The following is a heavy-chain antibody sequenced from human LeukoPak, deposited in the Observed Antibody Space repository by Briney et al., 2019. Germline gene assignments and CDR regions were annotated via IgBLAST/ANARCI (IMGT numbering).Heavy chain of an antibody. CDR2: IYSSGTT. D-gene: IGHD3-22*01. CDR3: AKHMGPYYHDPFDP. CDR1: GGSINSYY. Sequence: SETLSLTCTVSGGSINSYYWSWIRHPPGKGLEWIGYIYSSGTTSYNPSLRSRVTISRDTSKNQFSLKLTSVTAADTAVYYCAKHMGPYYHDPFDPWGQGTLLTVSS. J-gene: IGHJ5*02. V-gene: IGHV4-59*08.